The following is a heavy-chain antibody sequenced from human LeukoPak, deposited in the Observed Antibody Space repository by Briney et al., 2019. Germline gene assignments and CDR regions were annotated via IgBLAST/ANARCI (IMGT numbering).Heavy chain of an antibody. CDR1: GGSISSYY. Sequence: PSETLSLTCTVSGGSISSYYWSWIRQPPGKGLEWIGYIYYSGSTNYSPSLKSRVTISVDTSKNQFSLKLSSVTAADTAVYYCAREINGDYGFDYWGQGTLSPSPQ. J-gene: IGHJ4*02. CDR2: IYYSGST. D-gene: IGHD4-17*01. CDR3: AREINGDYGFDY. V-gene: IGHV4-59*01.